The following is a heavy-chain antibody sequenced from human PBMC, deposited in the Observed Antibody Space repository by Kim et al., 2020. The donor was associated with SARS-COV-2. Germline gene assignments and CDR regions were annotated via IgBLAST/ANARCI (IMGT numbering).Heavy chain of an antibody. D-gene: IGHD6-19*01. V-gene: IGHV3-30*04. J-gene: IGHJ4*02. CDR1: GFTFSSYA. CDR3: VRIAVAAPDVY. CDR2: ISYDGSNK. Sequence: GGSLRLSCAASGFTFSSYAMHWVRQAPGKGLEWVAVISYDGSNKYYADSVKGRFTISRDNSKNTLYLQMNSLRAEDTAVYYCVRIAVAAPDVYWGQGTLVTVSS.